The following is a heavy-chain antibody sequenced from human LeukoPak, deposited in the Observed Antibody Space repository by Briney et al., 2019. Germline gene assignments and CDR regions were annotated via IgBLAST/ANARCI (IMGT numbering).Heavy chain of an antibody. Sequence: ASVKVSCKASGYTFTSYAMHWVRQAPGQRLEWMGWINAGNGNTKYSQKFQGRVPITRDTSASTAYMELSSLRSEDTAVYYCARVFPQAGTRRGLDYWGQGTLVTVSS. CDR3: ARVFPQAGTRRGLDY. CDR1: GYTFTSYA. CDR2: INAGNGNT. J-gene: IGHJ4*02. V-gene: IGHV1-3*01. D-gene: IGHD6-13*01.